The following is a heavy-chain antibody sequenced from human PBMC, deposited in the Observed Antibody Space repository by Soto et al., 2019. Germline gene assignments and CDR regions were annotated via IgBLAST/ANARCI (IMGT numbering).Heavy chain of an antibody. D-gene: IGHD4-17*01. CDR1: GYTFTSYD. CDR3: VVYGGNRYLYLDL. CDR2: MNPNSGNT. V-gene: IGHV1-8*01. J-gene: IGHJ2*01. Sequence: QVQLVKSGAEVKKPGASVKVSCKASGYTFTSYDINWVRQATGQGLEWMGWMNPNSGNTGYAEKFQGRVTMTRNTSIRSTYIDLSSLSSEYKAVYYWVVYGGNRYLYLDLWGRGTLITVS.